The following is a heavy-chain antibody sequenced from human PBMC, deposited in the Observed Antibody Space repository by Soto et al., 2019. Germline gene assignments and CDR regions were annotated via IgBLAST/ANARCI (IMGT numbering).Heavy chain of an antibody. CDR2: IYSGGST. CDR3: AREMVRGDLSLDAFDI. CDR1: GFTASSNY. D-gene: IGHD3-10*01. Sequence: EVQLVGSGGALVQPGGSLRLSGAASGFTASSNYMSWARQAPGKGLGWVSVIYSGGSTYYADSVKGRFTISRDNSKNTLYLQMNSLRAEDTAVYYCAREMVRGDLSLDAFDIWGQGTMVTVSS. V-gene: IGHV3-66*01. J-gene: IGHJ3*02.